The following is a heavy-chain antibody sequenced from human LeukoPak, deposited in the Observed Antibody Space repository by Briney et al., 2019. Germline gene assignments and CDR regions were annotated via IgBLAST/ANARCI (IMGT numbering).Heavy chain of an antibody. CDR3: ARLSSGWLSDAFDI. D-gene: IGHD6-19*01. V-gene: IGHV3-7*03. CDR2: IKQDGSEK. J-gene: IGHJ3*02. CDR1: GFTFSSYW. Sequence: PGGSLRLSCAATGFTFSSYWMSWVRQAPGKGLEWVANIKQDGSEKYYVDSVKGRFTISRDNAKNSLYLQMNRLRAEDTAVYYCARLSSGWLSDAFDIWGQGTMVTVSS.